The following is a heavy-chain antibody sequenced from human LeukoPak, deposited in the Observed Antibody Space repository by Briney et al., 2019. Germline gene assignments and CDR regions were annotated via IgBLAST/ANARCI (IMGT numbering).Heavy chain of an antibody. V-gene: IGHV1-69*05. CDR3: ARAVGGVVPAAKGGDYYYMDV. Sequence: GASVKVSCKASGGTFSSYAISWVRQAPGQGLEWMGGIIPIFGTANYAQKFQGRVTITTDESTSTAYMELSSLRSEDTAVYYCARAVGGVVPAAKGGDYYYMDVWGKGTTVTVSS. D-gene: IGHD2-2*01. CDR2: IIPIFGTA. J-gene: IGHJ6*03. CDR1: GGTFSSYA.